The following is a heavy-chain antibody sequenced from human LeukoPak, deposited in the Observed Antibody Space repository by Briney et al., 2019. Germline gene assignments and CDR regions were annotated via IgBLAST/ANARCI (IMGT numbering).Heavy chain of an antibody. CDR3: AKGGGWLYYFDY. D-gene: IGHD6-19*01. Sequence: GGSLRLSCAPSGLTFSSFAMNWVRHARGKGLEWVSAISDSGGSRYCADSVKGRFTISRDNAKNTVYLQMNSLRVEDTAVYYCAKGGGWLYYFDYWGQGSLVSVSS. V-gene: IGHV3-23*01. J-gene: IGHJ4*02. CDR2: ISDSGGSR. CDR1: GLTFSSFA.